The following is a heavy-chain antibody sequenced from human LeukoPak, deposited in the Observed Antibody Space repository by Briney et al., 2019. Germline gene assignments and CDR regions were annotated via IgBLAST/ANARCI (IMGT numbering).Heavy chain of an antibody. CDR2: ISYDGSNK. J-gene: IGHJ4*02. V-gene: IGHV3-30*18. CDR1: GFTFSSYG. D-gene: IGHD5-12*01. CDR3: AKDGSGYDFPLYYFDY. Sequence: GGSLRLSCAASGFTFSSYGMHWVRQAPGKGLEWVAVISYDGSNKYYADSVKGRFTISRDNSKNTLYLQMNSLRAEDTAVYYCAKDGSGYDFPLYYFDYWGQGTLVTVSS.